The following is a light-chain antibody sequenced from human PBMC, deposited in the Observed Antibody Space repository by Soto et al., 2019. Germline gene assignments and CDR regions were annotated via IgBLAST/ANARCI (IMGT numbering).Light chain of an antibody. J-gene: IGKJ4*01. CDR2: RAS. CDR3: QQYESSPLT. V-gene: IGKV3-20*01. Sequence: EIVLTQSPDTLSLSPGERATLSCRASQSVSSSFLAWYHQKPGQAPRLLIYRASSRATGIPDRFTGSGSGTDFTLTISRLEPEDFAVEYCQQYESSPLTVGGGTKVEIK. CDR1: QSVSSSF.